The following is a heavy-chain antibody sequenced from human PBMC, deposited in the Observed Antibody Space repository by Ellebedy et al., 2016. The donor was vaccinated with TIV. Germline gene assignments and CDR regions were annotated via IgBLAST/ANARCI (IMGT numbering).Heavy chain of an antibody. V-gene: IGHV3-23*01. J-gene: IGHJ6*02. D-gene: IGHD2-15*01. CDR2: ISGSGGST. Sequence: GGSLRLSCAASGFTFSNYWMSWVRQAPGKGLEWVSAISGSGGSTYYADSVKGRFTISRDNSKNTLYLQMNSLRAEDTAVFYCAKECGGSCYSVSYYYYGMDVWGQGTTVTVSS. CDR3: AKECGGSCYSVSYYYYGMDV. CDR1: GFTFSNYW.